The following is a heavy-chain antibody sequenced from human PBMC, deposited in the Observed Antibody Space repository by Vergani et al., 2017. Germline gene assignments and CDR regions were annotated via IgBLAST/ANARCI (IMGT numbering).Heavy chain of an antibody. CDR1: GYTFTSYG. D-gene: IGHD2-2*01. CDR2: ISAYNGNT. CDR3: AREVRGCSRTSCSPYYFDY. V-gene: IGHV1-18*01. Sequence: QVQLVQSGAEVKKPGASVKVSCKASGYTFTSYGITWVRKAPGQGLEWMGWISAYNGNTDYEQKLQDRVTMTTDTSTNTAYMELRSLRSDDTAVYYCAREVRGCSRTSCSPYYFDYWGQGTLVTVSS. J-gene: IGHJ4*02.